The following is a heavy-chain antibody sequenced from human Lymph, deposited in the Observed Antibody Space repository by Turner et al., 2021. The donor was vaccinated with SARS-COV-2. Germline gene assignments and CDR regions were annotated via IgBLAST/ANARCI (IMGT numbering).Heavy chain of an antibody. CDR3: AKVPGYCSGGSCYSRTYFDF. J-gene: IGHJ4*02. CDR2: ISGDGGGT. CDR1: GFTFDDYA. V-gene: IGHV3-43*02. Sequence: EVQLVESGGGVVQPGGSLRLSCAASGFTFDDYAMHWVRQAPGKGLEWVSLISGDGGGTYYADSVKGRFTISRDNSKNSLSLQMNSLRAEDTALYYCAKVPGYCSGGSCYSRTYFDFWGQGTLVTVSA. D-gene: IGHD2-15*01.